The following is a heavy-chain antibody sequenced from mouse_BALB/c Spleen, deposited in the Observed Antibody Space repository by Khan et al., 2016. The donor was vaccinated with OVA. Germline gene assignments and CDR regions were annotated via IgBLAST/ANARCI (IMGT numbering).Heavy chain of an antibody. D-gene: IGHD1-3*01. Sequence: QVQLQQSGAELVRPGVSVKISCKGFGYTFTDYAMHWVKQSHAKSLEWIGVISTYYGDADYNQKFKGKATMTVDKSSSTAYMELARLTSEDSAISYCARGSGNSRFAYWGQGTLVTVSA. V-gene: IGHV1S137*01. CDR3: ARGSGNSRFAY. CDR2: ISTYYGDA. J-gene: IGHJ3*01. CDR1: GYTFTDYA.